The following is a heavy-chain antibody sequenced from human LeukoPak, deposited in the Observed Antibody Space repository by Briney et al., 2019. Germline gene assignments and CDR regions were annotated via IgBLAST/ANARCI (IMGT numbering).Heavy chain of an antibody. CDR3: TTDFSVLYYYDSTPGL. CDR1: GFTFSNAW. D-gene: IGHD3-22*01. Sequence: GGSLRLSCAASGFTFSNAWMSWVRQAPGKGLEWVGRIKSKTDGGTTDYAAPVKGRFTISRDDSKNTLYLQMNSLKTEDTAVYYCTTDFSVLYYYDSTPGLWGQGTLVTSPQ. CDR2: IKSKTDGGTT. J-gene: IGHJ4*02. V-gene: IGHV3-15*01.